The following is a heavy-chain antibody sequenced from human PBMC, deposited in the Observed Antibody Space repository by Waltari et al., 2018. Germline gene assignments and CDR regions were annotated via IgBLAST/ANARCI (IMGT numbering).Heavy chain of an antibody. CDR3: ARDLERPTMTTVTTYAFDI. Sequence: QVQLQESGPGLVKPSETLSLTCTVSGGSISSYYWSWIRQPTWTGLEWIGRIYTSGSTNYNPSLKSRVTMSVDTSKNQFSLKLSSVTAADTAVYYCARDLERPTMTTVTTYAFDIWGQGTMVTVSS. V-gene: IGHV4-4*07. CDR1: GGSISSYY. D-gene: IGHD4-17*01. J-gene: IGHJ3*02. CDR2: IYTSGST.